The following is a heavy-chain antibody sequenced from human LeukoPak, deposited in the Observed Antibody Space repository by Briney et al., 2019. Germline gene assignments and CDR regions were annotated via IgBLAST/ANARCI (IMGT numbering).Heavy chain of an antibody. V-gene: IGHV3-23*01. CDR1: EFTFSIYP. CDR2: ISDSGDTT. Sequence: QTGGSLRLSCAASEFTFSIYPMTWVRQAPGKGLEWVSGISDSGDTTYYADSVKGRFTISRDNSRNTLYLQVNSLRAEDTAVYYCAKNGYTRSSHIDYWGQGTLVTVSS. D-gene: IGHD6-6*01. CDR3: AKNGYTRSSHIDY. J-gene: IGHJ4*02.